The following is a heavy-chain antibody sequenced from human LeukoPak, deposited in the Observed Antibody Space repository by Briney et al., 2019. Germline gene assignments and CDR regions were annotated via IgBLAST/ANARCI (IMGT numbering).Heavy chain of an antibody. V-gene: IGHV4-39*01. D-gene: IGHD3-9*01. CDR2: IYYSGST. CDR1: GGSISSSSYY. CDR3: ARHRPHYDILTGLYYFGY. Sequence: PSETLSLTCTVSGGSISSSSYYWGWIRQPPGKGLEWIGSIYYSGSTYYNPSLKSRVTISVDTSKNQFSLKLSSVTAADTAVYYCARHRPHYDILTGLYYFGYWGQGTLVTVSS. J-gene: IGHJ4*02.